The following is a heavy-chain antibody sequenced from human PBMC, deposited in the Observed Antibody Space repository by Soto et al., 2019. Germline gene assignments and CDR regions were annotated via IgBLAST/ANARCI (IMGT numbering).Heavy chain of an antibody. CDR3: AYSTGWYRHDV. D-gene: IGHD6-19*01. CDR1: GDSISNSRR. CDR2: IFHSGDT. J-gene: IGHJ3*01. Sequence: QVQLQESGPGLVKPSGTLSLTYAVSGDSISNSRRWTWVRQPPGKGLEWIGDIFHSGDTNYNPSLKSRVFISVDKSQNQFSLKVTSVTAADTAVYYCAYSTGWYRHDVWGQGTLVTVSS. V-gene: IGHV4-4*02.